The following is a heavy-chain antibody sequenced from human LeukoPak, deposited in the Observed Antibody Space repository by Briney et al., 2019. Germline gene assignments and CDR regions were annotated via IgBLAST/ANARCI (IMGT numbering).Heavy chain of an antibody. CDR3: ARDVVFARYYDSSGYYSFRSDPYDAFDI. CDR1: GYTFTGYY. D-gene: IGHD3-22*01. Sequence: ASVKVSCKASGYTFTGYYMHWVRQATGQGLEWMGWINPNSGGTNYAQKFQGRVTMTRDTSISTAYMELSRLRSDDTAVYYCARDVVFARYYDSSGYYSFRSDPYDAFDIWGQGTMVTVSS. V-gene: IGHV1-2*02. CDR2: INPNSGGT. J-gene: IGHJ3*02.